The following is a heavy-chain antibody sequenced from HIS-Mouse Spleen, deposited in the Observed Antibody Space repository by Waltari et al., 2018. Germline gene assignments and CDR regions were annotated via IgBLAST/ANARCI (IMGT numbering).Heavy chain of an antibody. V-gene: IGHV1-69*04. J-gene: IGHJ3*02. D-gene: IGHD2-21*02. Sequence: QVQLVQSGAEVKKPGSSVKVSCRASGGPFSSYAISWVRQAPGQGLEWRARTTPSLGIANYAQKVQGKVTLTAEKSTSTAYMELSSLSSEDTAVYYCAGGAYCGGDCYAFDIWGQGTMVTVSS. CDR2: TTPSLGIA. CDR1: GGPFSSYA. CDR3: AGGAYCGGDCYAFDI.